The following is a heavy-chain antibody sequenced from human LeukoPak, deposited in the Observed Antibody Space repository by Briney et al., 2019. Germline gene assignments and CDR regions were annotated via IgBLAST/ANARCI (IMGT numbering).Heavy chain of an antibody. CDR1: GGSVSSGTYY. CDR2: IFHSGST. J-gene: IGHJ5*02. V-gene: IGHV4-39*01. CDR3: ARQEHDFWSGYDL. Sequence: SETLSLTCNVSGGSVSSGTYYWGWVRQPPGKTLQWIGSIFHSGSTNVNPSLKSRVTLSVDTSKNQLSLSLSSVTAADTAVYYCARQEHDFWSGYDLWGQGTLVTVSS. D-gene: IGHD3-3*01.